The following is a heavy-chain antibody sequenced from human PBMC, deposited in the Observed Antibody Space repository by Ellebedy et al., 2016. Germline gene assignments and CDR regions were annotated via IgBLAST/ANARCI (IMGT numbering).Heavy chain of an antibody. CDR2: IIPILGVP. Sequence: ASVKVSCKASGGTFSSYAISWVRQAPGQGLEWMGRIIPILGVPNYAQKVQGRVTITADKSTSTAYMELGSLRFEDTAVYYCAAGNDGGWFDPWGQGTLVTVSS. CDR1: GGTFSSYA. CDR3: AAGNDGGWFDP. D-gene: IGHD1-1*01. J-gene: IGHJ5*02. V-gene: IGHV1-69*04.